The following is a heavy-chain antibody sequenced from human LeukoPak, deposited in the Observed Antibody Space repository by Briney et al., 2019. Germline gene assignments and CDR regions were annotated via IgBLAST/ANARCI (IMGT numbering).Heavy chain of an antibody. V-gene: IGHV3-74*01. CDR3: ARGLYWFDS. CDR2: INSDESIT. CDR1: GFTFSISW. Sequence: GRSLRLSCAASGFTFSISWVHWVRQAPGKGPVWVSRINSDESITSYADSVKGRFTISRDNAKNTLYLQMNSLRAEDTAVYYCARGLYWFDSWGQGTLVTVSS. J-gene: IGHJ5*01.